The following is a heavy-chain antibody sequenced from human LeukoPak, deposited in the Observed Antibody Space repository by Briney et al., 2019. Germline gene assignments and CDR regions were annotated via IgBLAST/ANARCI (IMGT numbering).Heavy chain of an antibody. Sequence: GGSLRLSCAASGFTFSTYCMHWVRQAPGKGPMWVSRICPDGTVTNYADSVKARFVISRDNARNTVYLQMNSLRVEDTAVYYCVRDFRSADYWGQGTLVTVSS. CDR2: ICPDGTVT. J-gene: IGHJ4*02. CDR1: GFTFSTYC. CDR3: VRDFRSADY. V-gene: IGHV3-74*01.